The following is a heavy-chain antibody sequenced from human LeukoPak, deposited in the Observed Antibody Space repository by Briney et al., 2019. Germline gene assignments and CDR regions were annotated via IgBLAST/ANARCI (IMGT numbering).Heavy chain of an antibody. V-gene: IGHV6-1*01. CDR1: GDSVSSNSAA. CDR2: TFHRSKWYN. Sequence: SQTLSLTSAISGDSVSSNSAAWNWIRQSPSRGLEWLGRTFHRSKWYNDYAVSVKSRITINPDTSKNRFSLQLSSMTPEDTAVYYCARDVGTAMPFDYWGQGILVTVSS. D-gene: IGHD7-27*01. J-gene: IGHJ4*02. CDR3: ARDVGTAMPFDY.